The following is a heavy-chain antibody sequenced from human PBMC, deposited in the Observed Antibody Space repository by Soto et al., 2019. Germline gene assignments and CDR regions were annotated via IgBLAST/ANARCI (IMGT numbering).Heavy chain of an antibody. CDR1: GGTFSSYA. Sequence: GASVKVSCKASGGTFSSYAISWVRQAPGQGLEWMGGIIPIFGTANYAQKFQGRVTITADESTSTVYMELSSLRSEDTAVYYCARDQSSGFDPWGQGTLVTVSS. V-gene: IGHV1-69*13. J-gene: IGHJ5*02. CDR3: ARDQSSGFDP. D-gene: IGHD6-19*01. CDR2: IIPIFGTA.